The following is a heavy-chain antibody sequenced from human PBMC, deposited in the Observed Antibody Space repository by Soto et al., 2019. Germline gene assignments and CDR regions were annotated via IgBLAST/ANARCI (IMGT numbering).Heavy chain of an antibody. CDR3: ARAMVVAATSYYYYYGMDV. V-gene: IGHV1-2*04. CDR2: INPNSGGT. J-gene: IGHJ6*02. D-gene: IGHD2-15*01. Sequence: GASVKVSCKASGYTFTGYYMHWVRQAPGQGLEWMGWINPNSGGTNYAQKFQGWVTMTRDTSISTAYMELSRLRSDDTAVYYCARAMVVAATSYYYYYGMDVWGQGTTVTVSS. CDR1: GYTFTGYY.